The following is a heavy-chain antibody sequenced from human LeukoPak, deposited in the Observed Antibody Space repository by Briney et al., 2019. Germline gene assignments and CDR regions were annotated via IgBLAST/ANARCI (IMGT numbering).Heavy chain of an antibody. D-gene: IGHD2-15*01. CDR2: IYSGGST. CDR1: GFTFSSYG. J-gene: IGHJ4*02. V-gene: IGHV3-NL1*01. CDR3: ARSSGALDY. Sequence: GRSLRLPCAASGFTFSSYGMHWVRQAPGKGLEWVSVIYSGGSTYYADSVKGRFTISRDNAKNSLYLQMNSLRDEDTAVYYCARSSGALDYWGQGTLVTVSS.